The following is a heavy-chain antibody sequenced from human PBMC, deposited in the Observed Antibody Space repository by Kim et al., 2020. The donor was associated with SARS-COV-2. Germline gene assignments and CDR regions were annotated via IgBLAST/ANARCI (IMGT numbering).Heavy chain of an antibody. Sequence: SETLSLTCTVSGGSISSYYWSWIRQPPGKGLEWIGYIYYSGSTNYNPSLKSRVTISVDTSKNQFSLKLSSVTAADTAVYYCARGGRYSGAFDIWGQGTMVTVSS. D-gene: IGHD1-26*01. CDR2: IYYSGST. J-gene: IGHJ3*02. V-gene: IGHV4-59*13. CDR3: ARGGRYSGAFDI. CDR1: GGSISSYY.